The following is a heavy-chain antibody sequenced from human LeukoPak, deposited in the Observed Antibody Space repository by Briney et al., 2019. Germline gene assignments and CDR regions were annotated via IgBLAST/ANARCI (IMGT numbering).Heavy chain of an antibody. V-gene: IGHV3-21*01. CDR1: GFTFSSYS. D-gene: IGHD1-26*01. J-gene: IGHJ4*02. CDR3: AKDRSGSYFDY. CDR2: ISSSSSYI. Sequence: GGSLRLSCAASGFTFSSYSMNWVRRAPGKGLEWVSSISSSSSYIYYADSVKGRFTISRDNAKNSLYLQMNSLRAEDTAVYYCAKDRSGSYFDYWGQGTLVTVSS.